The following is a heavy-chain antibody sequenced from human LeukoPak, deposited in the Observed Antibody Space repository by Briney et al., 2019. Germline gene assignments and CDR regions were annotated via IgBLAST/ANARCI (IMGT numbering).Heavy chain of an antibody. CDR1: GFTFSSYG. D-gene: IGHD6-19*01. V-gene: IGHV3-30*18. J-gene: IGHJ4*02. CDR3: AKDLAEYSSGLLDY. Sequence: GRSLRLSCAASGFTFSSYGMHWVRQAPGKGLEWVAVIWYGGSNKYYADSVKGRFTISRDNSKNTLYLQMNSLRAEDTAVYYCAKDLAEYSSGLLDYWGQGTLVTVSS. CDR2: IWYGGSNK.